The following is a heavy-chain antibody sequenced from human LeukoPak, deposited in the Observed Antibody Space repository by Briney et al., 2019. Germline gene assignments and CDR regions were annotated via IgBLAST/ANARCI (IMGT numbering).Heavy chain of an antibody. D-gene: IGHD2-2*01. Sequence: SETLSLTYAVYGGSFSGYYWSWIRQPPGKGLEWIGEINHSGSTNYNPSLKSRVTISVDTSKNQFSLKLSSVTAAGTAVYYCARSGGYCSSTSCSYLYYMDVWGKGTTVTVSS. J-gene: IGHJ6*03. CDR2: INHSGST. CDR1: GGSFSGYY. CDR3: ARSGGYCSSTSCSYLYYMDV. V-gene: IGHV4-34*01.